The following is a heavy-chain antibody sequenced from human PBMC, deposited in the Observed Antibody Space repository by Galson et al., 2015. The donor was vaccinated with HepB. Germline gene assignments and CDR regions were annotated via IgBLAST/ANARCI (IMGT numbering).Heavy chain of an antibody. CDR2: IIPILGIA. V-gene: IGHV1-69*02. CDR3: ARDRFGEYNWFDP. D-gene: IGHD3-10*01. Sequence: SVKVSCKASGGTFSSYTINWVRQAPGQGLEWMGRIIPILGIANYAQQFQGRVTITADKSTSTAYMELSSLRSEDTAVYYCARDRFGEYNWFDPWGQGTLVTVSS. CDR1: GGTFSSYT. J-gene: IGHJ5*02.